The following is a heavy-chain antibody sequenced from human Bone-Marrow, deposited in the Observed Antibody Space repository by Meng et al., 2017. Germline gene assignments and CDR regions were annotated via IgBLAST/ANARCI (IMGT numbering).Heavy chain of an antibody. Sequence: HVQLVQSGAAVQKPGASGKVSCTASGYIFTSYAIHWVRQAPGQKLEWMGWINAGNGNTKRSQKFQGRFTITRDTSASTAYMELSSLIPEDTAVYYCARGGTSNDYGDYGGRGFDSWGQGTLVTVSS. CDR2: INAGNGNT. D-gene: IGHD4-17*01. CDR3: ARGGTSNDYGDYGGRGFDS. J-gene: IGHJ4*02. CDR1: GYIFTSYA. V-gene: IGHV1-3*01.